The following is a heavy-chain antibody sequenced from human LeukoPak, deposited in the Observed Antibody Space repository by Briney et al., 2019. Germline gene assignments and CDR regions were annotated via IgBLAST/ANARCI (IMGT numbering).Heavy chain of an antibody. CDR3: ASYDSSGYHSDAFDI. Sequence: SETLSLTCTVSGGSISSGDYYWSWLRQPPGKGLEWIGYIYYSGSTYYNPSLKSRVTISVDTSKNQFSLKLSSVTAADTAVYYCASYDSSGYHSDAFDIWGQGTMVTVSS. CDR1: GGSISSGDYY. V-gene: IGHV4-30-4*01. D-gene: IGHD3-22*01. J-gene: IGHJ3*02. CDR2: IYYSGST.